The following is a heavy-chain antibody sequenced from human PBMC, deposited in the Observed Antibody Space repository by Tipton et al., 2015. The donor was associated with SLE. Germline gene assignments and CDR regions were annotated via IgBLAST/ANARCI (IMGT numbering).Heavy chain of an antibody. J-gene: IGHJ4*02. Sequence: TLSLTCTVSGDSISRGGYYWSWIRQPAGRGLEWIGRIYASGSTNYNPPLKSRVTISIDTSKNQFSLNVTSVTAADTAVYFCARSSTVMYYFHYWGQGALVTVSS. CDR1: GDSISRGGYY. CDR2: IYASGST. V-gene: IGHV4-61*02. CDR3: ARSSTVMYYFHY. D-gene: IGHD2-21*01.